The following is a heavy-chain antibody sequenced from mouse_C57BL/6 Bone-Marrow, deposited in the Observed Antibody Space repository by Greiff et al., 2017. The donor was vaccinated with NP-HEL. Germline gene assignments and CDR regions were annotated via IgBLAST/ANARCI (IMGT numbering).Heavy chain of an antibody. Sequence: EVMLVESGGGLVQPGGSMKLSCVASGFTFSNYWMNWVRQSPEKGLEWVAQIRLKSDNYATHYAESVKGRFTISRDDSKSSVYLQMNNVRAEDTGIYYCTPAAQAPWFAYWGQGTLVTVSA. V-gene: IGHV6-3*01. J-gene: IGHJ3*01. D-gene: IGHD3-2*02. CDR2: IRLKSDNYAT. CDR3: TPAAQAPWFAY. CDR1: GFTFSNYW.